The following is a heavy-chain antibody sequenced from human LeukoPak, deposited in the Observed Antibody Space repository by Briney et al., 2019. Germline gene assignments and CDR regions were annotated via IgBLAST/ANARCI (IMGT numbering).Heavy chain of an antibody. CDR3: ARGAIVVVPADP. V-gene: IGHV1-46*03. D-gene: IGHD2-2*01. CDR1: GGTFSSYA. CDR2: INPSGGST. J-gene: IGHJ5*02. Sequence: ASVKVSCKASGGTFSSYAISWVRQAPGQGLEWMGIINPSGGSTSYAQKFQGRVTMTRDTSTSTVYMELSSLRSEDTAVYYCARGAIVVVPADPWGQGTLVTVSS.